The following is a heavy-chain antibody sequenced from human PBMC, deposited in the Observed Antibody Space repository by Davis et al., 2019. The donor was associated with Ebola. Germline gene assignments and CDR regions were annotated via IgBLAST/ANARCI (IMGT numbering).Heavy chain of an antibody. D-gene: IGHD6-19*01. J-gene: IGHJ4*02. Sequence: AASVKVSCKASGYIFTSYAMHWVRQAPGQRLEWMGWINAGNGDTKYSQKFRGRVTITRDTSASTVYMELRSLRSEDTAVYYCAREYSSGWYSFDYWGQGTLVTVSS. CDR2: INAGNGDT. CDR3: AREYSSGWYSFDY. CDR1: GYIFTSYA. V-gene: IGHV1-3*01.